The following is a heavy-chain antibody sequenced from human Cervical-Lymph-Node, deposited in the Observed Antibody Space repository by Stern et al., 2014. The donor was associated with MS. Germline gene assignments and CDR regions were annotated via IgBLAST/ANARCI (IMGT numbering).Heavy chain of an antibody. CDR3: ALDPQF. D-gene: IGHD3-16*01. J-gene: IGHJ4*02. V-gene: IGHV2-5*01. CDR2: IYYNNET. Sequence: QVTLRESGPTLVKPTQTLTLTCTFSGFSFNTRGVGVGWSRQSPGKALEWLALIYYNNETRYSPSLRSRLTISRDTSKNQVVLTMAKMDPVDTATYYCALDPQFGGQGVRVTGSA. CDR1: GFSFNTRGVG.